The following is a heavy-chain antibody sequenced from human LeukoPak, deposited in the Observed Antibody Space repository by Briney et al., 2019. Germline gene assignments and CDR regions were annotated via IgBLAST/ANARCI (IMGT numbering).Heavy chain of an antibody. J-gene: IGHJ6*03. CDR1: GFTFNNYW. V-gene: IGHV3-30*02. Sequence: GGSLRLPCAASGFTFNNYWMNWVRQAPGKGLEWVAFIRYDGSNKYYADSVKGRFTISRDNSKNTLYLQMNSLRAEDTAVYYCAKADYPLYYYYMDVWGKGTTVTVSS. CDR2: IRYDGSNK. D-gene: IGHD4-11*01. CDR3: AKADYPLYYYYMDV.